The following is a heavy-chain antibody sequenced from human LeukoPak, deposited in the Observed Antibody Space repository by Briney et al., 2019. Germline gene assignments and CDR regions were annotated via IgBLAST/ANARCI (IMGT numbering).Heavy chain of an antibody. D-gene: IGHD4-17*01. V-gene: IGHV5-51*01. Sequence: GASLKISCKASGYSFTNYWIGWVRQMPGKGLEWMGIIYPGASDTRYSPSFQGQVTISADKSITTAYLQWSSLKASDTGMYYCTREEGYGDYGIDFWGQGTLVTVSS. CDR2: IYPGASDT. J-gene: IGHJ4*02. CDR1: GYSFTNYW. CDR3: TREEGYGDYGIDF.